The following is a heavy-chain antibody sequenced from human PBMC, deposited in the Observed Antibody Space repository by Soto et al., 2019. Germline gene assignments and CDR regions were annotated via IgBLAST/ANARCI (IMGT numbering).Heavy chain of an antibody. V-gene: IGHV4-30-4*01. J-gene: IGHJ4*02. CDR2: IYHTGST. CDR1: GGSMSRGDYY. CDR3: ARVRREYDNSGPVDY. Sequence: SETLSLTCTVSGGSMSRGDYYWSWIRQPPGKGLEWIGFIYHTGSTYYSPSLQSRVTMSVDRSRNQFSLKLNSVTAADTAVYYCARVRREYDNSGPVDYWGQGTLVTVSS. D-gene: IGHD3-22*01.